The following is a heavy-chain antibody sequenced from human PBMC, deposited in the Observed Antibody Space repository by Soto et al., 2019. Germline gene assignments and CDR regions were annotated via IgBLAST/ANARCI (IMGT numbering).Heavy chain of an antibody. V-gene: IGHV3-66*01. J-gene: IGHJ4*02. D-gene: IGHD6-13*01. CDR3: ARDLRMYTSSY. Sequence: EVQLVESGGGLVQPGGSLRLSGPASGFTVSSNYMSLVRQAPGNGREWVSVIYSGGSTYYADSVKGRFTISRDNSKNTLYLHMNSLRAEDTAVYFSARDLRMYTSSYWGQGTLVTVSS. CDR2: IYSGGST. CDR1: GFTVSSNY.